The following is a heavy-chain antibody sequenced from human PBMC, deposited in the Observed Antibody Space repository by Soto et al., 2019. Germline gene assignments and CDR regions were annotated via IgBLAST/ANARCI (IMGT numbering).Heavy chain of an antibody. D-gene: IGHD1-1*01. V-gene: IGHV5-51*01. CDR3: ARPQRNGYYYGMDV. J-gene: IGHJ6*02. CDR2: IYPGDSDT. CDR1: GYSCTGDW. Sequence: PGESLKISCKGSGYSCTGDWIGWVRQMPGKGLEWMGVIYPGDSDTRYSLSFQGQVTISADKSISTAYLQWSSLKASDTAMYYCARPQRNGYYYGMDVWGQGTTVTVSS.